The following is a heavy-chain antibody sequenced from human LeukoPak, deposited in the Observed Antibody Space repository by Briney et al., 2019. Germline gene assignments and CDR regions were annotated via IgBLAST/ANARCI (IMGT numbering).Heavy chain of an antibody. CDR1: GGSISSSSYS. J-gene: IGHJ4*02. CDR3: ARPSFGVAFDY. V-gene: IGHV4-39*01. Sequence: SETLSLTCTVSGGSISSSSYSWGWIRQPPGKGLEWIGSIYYSGSTYYNPSLKSRVTISVDTSKNQFSLKLSSVTAADTAVYYCARPSFGVAFDYWGQGTLVTISS. D-gene: IGHD3-3*01. CDR2: IYYSGST.